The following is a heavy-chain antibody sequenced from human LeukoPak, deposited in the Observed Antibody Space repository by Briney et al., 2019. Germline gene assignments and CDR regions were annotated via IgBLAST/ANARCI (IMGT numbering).Heavy chain of an antibody. J-gene: IGHJ6*04. CDR2: VSYDGNYK. CDR1: GFTLSNYG. D-gene: IGHD3-10*01. CDR3: TKDVGRLTLVRGEPYYYNGMDV. Sequence: GRSLRLSCAASGFTLSNYGMHWVRQAPGKGLEWVAVVSYDGNYKYYAASAKGRFAISRDNSKNTLYLQMNSLRVEDAAVYYCTKDVGRLTLVRGEPYYYNGMDVWGKGTTVTVS. V-gene: IGHV3-30*18.